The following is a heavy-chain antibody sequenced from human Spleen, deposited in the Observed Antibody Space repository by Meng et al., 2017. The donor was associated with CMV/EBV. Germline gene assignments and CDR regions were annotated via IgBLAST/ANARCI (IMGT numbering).Heavy chain of an antibody. J-gene: IGHJ2*01. D-gene: IGHD4-17*01. V-gene: IGHV1-8*03. Sequence: SGYSFSNYDINWVRQATGQGFEWMGWMNPNSDSAGYAQKFQGRVTITWNTSLSTAYMDLGRLTSEDTAVYYCARRAYGDYVDWYFDLWGRGTLVTVSS. CDR3: ARRAYGDYVDWYFDL. CDR1: GYSFSNYD. CDR2: MNPNSDSA.